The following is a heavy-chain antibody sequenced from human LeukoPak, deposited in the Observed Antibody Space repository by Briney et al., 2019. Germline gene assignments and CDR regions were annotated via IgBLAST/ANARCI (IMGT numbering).Heavy chain of an antibody. CDR1: GGTFNSYA. V-gene: IGHV7-4-1*02. Sequence: ASVKVSCKASGGTFNSYAISWVRQAPGQGLEWMGWINTNTGNPTYSQGFTGRFVFSLDTSVSTAYLQISSLKAEDTAVYYCARDTPVDYGFHCFDYWGQGTLVTVSS. CDR3: ARDTPVDYGFHCFDY. D-gene: IGHD4-17*01. CDR2: INTNTGNP. J-gene: IGHJ4*02.